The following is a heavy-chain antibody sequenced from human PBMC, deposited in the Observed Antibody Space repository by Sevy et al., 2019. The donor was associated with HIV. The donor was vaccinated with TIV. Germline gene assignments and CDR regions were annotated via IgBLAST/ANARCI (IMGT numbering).Heavy chain of an antibody. D-gene: IGHD6-13*01. J-gene: IGHJ4*02. V-gene: IGHV3-66*02. CDR3: ARVGVRDSSSWTFDY. Sequence: GESLKISCAASGFTVSSNYMSWVRQAPGKGLEWVSVIYSGGSTYYADSVKGRFTISRDNSKNTLYLQMNSLRAEDTAVYYCARVGVRDSSSWTFDYWGQGTLVTVSS. CDR2: IYSGGST. CDR1: GFTVSSNY.